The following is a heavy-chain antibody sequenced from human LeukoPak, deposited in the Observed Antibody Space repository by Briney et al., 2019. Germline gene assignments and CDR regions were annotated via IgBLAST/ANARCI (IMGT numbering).Heavy chain of an antibody. D-gene: IGHD4-11*01. CDR1: GFLFGDYA. CDR3: TRDHTLHLLPFDY. Sequence: GGSLRLSCTASGFLFGDYAMNWVRQAPGKGLEWVGFIRSKAYGGTTEYAASVKGRFTISRNDSKSIAYLQMNSLKTEDTAVYYCTRDHTLHLLPFDYWGQGTLVTVSS. CDR2: IRSKAYGGTT. J-gene: IGHJ4*02. V-gene: IGHV3-49*04.